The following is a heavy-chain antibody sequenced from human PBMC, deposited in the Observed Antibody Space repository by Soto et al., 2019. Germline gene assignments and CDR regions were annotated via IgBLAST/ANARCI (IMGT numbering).Heavy chain of an antibody. Sequence: GGSLRLSCAASGFTFSSSGMHWVRQAPGKGLELVAVISYDGSNKYYADSVKGRFTISRDNSKNTLYLQMNSLRAEDTAVYYCAKDLHSSSWYNFDYWGRGTLVTVSS. CDR3: AKDLHSSSWYNFDY. J-gene: IGHJ4*02. V-gene: IGHV3-30*18. CDR1: GFTFSSSG. CDR2: ISYDGSNK. D-gene: IGHD6-13*01.